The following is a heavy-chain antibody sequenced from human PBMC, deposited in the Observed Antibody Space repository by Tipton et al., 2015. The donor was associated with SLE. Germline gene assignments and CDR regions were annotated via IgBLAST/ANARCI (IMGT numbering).Heavy chain of an antibody. D-gene: IGHD6-13*01. CDR2: IYYTGSS. Sequence: TLSLTCTVSGGSMNDYYWSWIRQPPGKGLEWIGYIYYTGSSNYNPSLKSRVTISVDTSKIQFSLRLTSVTAADTAVYYCARAWGIEEGLRGRSYFDFWGQGTLVTVSS. V-gene: IGHV4-59*01. CDR3: ARAWGIEEGLRGRSYFDF. CDR1: GGSMNDYY. J-gene: IGHJ4*02.